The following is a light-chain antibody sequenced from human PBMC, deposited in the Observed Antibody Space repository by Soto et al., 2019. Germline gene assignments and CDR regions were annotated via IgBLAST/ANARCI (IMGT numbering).Light chain of an antibody. V-gene: IGKV3-15*01. CDR3: QQDNNWPPYT. J-gene: IGKJ2*01. CDR2: GAS. Sequence: EMVMTQSPATLSVSPGERATLSCRASQSVSNNLAWYQQKPGQAPRLLIYGASTRATGIPARFSGSGSGTEFTLTISSLHSEAFAVYYCQQDNNWPPYTFGQGTKLEIK. CDR1: QSVSNN.